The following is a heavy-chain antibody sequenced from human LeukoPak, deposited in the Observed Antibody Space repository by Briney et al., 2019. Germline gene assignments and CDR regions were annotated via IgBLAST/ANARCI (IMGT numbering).Heavy chain of an antibody. J-gene: IGHJ4*02. CDR3: ASDRSYDKGPLDY. Sequence: ASMKVSCKASGYTFTDYHMHWVRQAPGQGLEWMGLINPNSGDTKYAQNLQGWVTMTRDTSISTAYMELSRLTSDDTAVYYCASDRSYDKGPLDYWGQGTLVTVSS. V-gene: IGHV1-2*04. CDR1: GYTFTDYH. D-gene: IGHD3-22*01. CDR2: INPNSGDT.